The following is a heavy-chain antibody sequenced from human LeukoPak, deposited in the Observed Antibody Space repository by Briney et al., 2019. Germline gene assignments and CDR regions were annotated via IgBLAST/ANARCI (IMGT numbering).Heavy chain of an antibody. CDR3: AREGNYDFWSGYYYFDY. CDR2: TYYRSKLYN. Sequence: SQTLSLTCAISGDSVSSNSAAWNWIRQSPSRGLEWLGRTYYRSKLYNDYAVSVKSRITINPDTSKNQFSLQLNSVTLEDTAVYYCAREGNYDFWSGYYYFDYWGQGTLVTVSS. CDR1: GDSVSSNSAA. J-gene: IGHJ4*02. D-gene: IGHD3-3*01. V-gene: IGHV6-1*01.